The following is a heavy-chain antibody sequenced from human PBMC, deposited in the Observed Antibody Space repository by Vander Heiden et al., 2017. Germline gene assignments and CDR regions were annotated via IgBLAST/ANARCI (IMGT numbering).Heavy chain of an antibody. Sequence: QVQLVQSGAEVKKPGSSVKVSCKASGGTFSSYAISWVRQAPGQGLEWMGGIIPIFGTATYAQKFQGRVTITADKSTSTAYMERSSLRSEDTAVYYCARDGGGGYYVSVSYGLGASYYFDYWGQGTLVTVSS. CDR1: GGTFSSYA. CDR2: IIPIFGTA. V-gene: IGHV1-69*06. D-gene: IGHD3-10*01. J-gene: IGHJ4*02. CDR3: ARDGGGGYYVSVSYGLGASYYFDY.